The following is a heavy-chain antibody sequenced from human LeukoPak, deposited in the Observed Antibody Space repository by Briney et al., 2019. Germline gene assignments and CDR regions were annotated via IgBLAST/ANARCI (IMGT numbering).Heavy chain of an antibody. CDR3: ARAIYLAIAVAEFDP. J-gene: IGHJ5*02. Sequence: GASVKVSCKASGYTFTGYYMYWVRQAPGQGLEWMGIINPSGGSTSYAQKFQGRVTMTRDTSTSTVYMELSSLRSEDTAVYYCARAIYLAIAVAEFDPWGQGTLVTVSS. V-gene: IGHV1-46*01. D-gene: IGHD6-19*01. CDR2: INPSGGST. CDR1: GYTFTGYY.